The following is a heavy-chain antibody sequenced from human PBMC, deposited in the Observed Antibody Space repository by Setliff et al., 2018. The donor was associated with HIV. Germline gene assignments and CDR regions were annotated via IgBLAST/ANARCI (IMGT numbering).Heavy chain of an antibody. CDR2: IYYSGTA. CDR1: GGSISGGGYY. V-gene: IGHV4-31*03. J-gene: IGHJ5*02. CDR3: AKEGNSVDNWLDP. Sequence: PSETLSLTCTVSGGSISGGGYYWTWIRQYPGRGLEWIGYIYYSGTAYYKPSLRSRVTISVDTSMNQFSLKLSSVTAADTAVYYCAKEGNSVDNWLDPWGPGTLVTVSS. D-gene: IGHD1-26*01.